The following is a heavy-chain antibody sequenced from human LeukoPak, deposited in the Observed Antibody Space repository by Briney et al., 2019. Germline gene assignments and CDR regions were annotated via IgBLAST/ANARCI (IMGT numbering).Heavy chain of an antibody. CDR2: VYYSGRA. V-gene: IGHV4-39*01. CDR3: ARLTYSIAAAPFDY. D-gene: IGHD6-13*01. Sequence: SETLSLTCTVPGGSLSNTHYYWGWIRQPPGKGQEWIGTVYYSGRAYYNPSLKSRVTISVDTSKNQFSLKLSSVPAADPAVYYCARLTYSIAAAPFDYWGQGTLVTVSS. J-gene: IGHJ4*02. CDR1: GGSLSNTHYY.